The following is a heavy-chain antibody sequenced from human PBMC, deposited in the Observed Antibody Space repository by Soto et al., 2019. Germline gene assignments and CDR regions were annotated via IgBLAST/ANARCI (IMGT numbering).Heavy chain of an antibody. D-gene: IGHD3-22*01. CDR3: AMYSSDSHAVDY. J-gene: IGHJ4*02. Sequence: GGSLRLSCAASGFSFSTYWMHWVRQVPGKGLLWVSRINSDGSGISYADSVKGRFTISRDNANNTLYLQMNSLRVEDTAVYYCAMYSSDSHAVDYWGQGILVTVSS. CDR2: INSDGSGI. V-gene: IGHV3-74*01. CDR1: GFSFSTYW.